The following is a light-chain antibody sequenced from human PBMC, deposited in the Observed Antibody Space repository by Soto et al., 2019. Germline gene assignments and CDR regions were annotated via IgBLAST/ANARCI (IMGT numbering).Light chain of an antibody. J-gene: IGKJ2*01. CDR3: QQSYGTPNT. CDR2: AAS. Sequence: DIQMTQSPSSLSASVGDRVIITCRTSQSISSYLNWYQQKPGKAPRLLIYAASSLQSGVPSRFSGGGSGTYFTLTISSLQPEDFATCYCQQSYGTPNTFGQGTKLEIK. CDR1: QSISSY. V-gene: IGKV1-39*01.